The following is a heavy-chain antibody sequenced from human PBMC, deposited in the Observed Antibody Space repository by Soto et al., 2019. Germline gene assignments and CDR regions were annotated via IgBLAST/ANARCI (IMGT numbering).Heavy chain of an antibody. V-gene: IGHV4-31*03. CDR2: IYYSGST. D-gene: IGHD4-17*01. CDR1: GGSISSGGYY. Sequence: SETVSLTCTVSGGSISSGGYYWSWIRQHPGKGLEWIGYIYYSGSTYYNPSLKSRVTISVDTSKNQFSLKLSSVTAADTAVYYCARSEQPYGELDYWGQGTLVTVSS. CDR3: ARSEQPYGELDY. J-gene: IGHJ4*02.